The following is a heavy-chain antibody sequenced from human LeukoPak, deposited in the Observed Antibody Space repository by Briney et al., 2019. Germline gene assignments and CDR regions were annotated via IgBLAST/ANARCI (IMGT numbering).Heavy chain of an antibody. D-gene: IGHD1-26*01. CDR3: AHGELGGDYFDY. CDR2: IYWDDDK. Sequence: SGPTLVKPTQTLTLTCTFSGFSLSTRGVGVGWIRQPPGKALEWLALIYWDDDKRYSPSLKSRLTITKDTSKNQVVLTMTNMDPVDTATYYCAHGELGGDYFDYWGQGTLVTVSS. J-gene: IGHJ4*02. V-gene: IGHV2-5*02. CDR1: GFSLSTRGVG.